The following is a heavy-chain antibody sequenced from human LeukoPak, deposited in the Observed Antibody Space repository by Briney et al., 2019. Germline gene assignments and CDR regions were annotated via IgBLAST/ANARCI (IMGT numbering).Heavy chain of an antibody. J-gene: IGHJ6*02. CDR3: ARGIVLVDGYYYYGMDV. CDR2: INHSGST. Sequence: SETLSLTCAVYGGSFIGYYWNWIRQSPGKGLEWIGEINHSGSTNYNPSLKSRVTISVDTSKNQFSLKLSSVTAADTAVYYCARGIVLVDGYYYYGMDVWGQGTTVTVSS. V-gene: IGHV4-34*01. CDR1: GGSFIGYY. D-gene: IGHD3-22*01.